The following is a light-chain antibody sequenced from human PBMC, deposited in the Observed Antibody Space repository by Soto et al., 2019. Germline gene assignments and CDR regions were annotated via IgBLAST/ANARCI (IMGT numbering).Light chain of an antibody. CDR1: SSNIGRNT. J-gene: IGLJ1*01. Sequence: QSVLTQPPSASGTPGQRVTISCSGSSSNIGRNTVNWYQQLPGTAPKLLIYSNNQRPSEVPDRFSGSKSGTSASLAISGLQSEDEADYYCAAWDDSLNGLYVFGTGTKLTVL. CDR2: SNN. CDR3: AAWDDSLNGLYV. V-gene: IGLV1-44*01.